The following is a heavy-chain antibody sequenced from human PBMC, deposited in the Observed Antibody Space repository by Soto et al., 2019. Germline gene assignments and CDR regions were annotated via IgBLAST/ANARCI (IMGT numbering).Heavy chain of an antibody. J-gene: IGHJ6*02. CDR3: ARLKDDILTGYYQPHYAMDP. D-gene: IGHD3-9*01. Sequence: PGESLKISCKGSGYSFTSYWISWVRQMPGKGLEWMGRIDPSDSYTNYSPSFQGHVAISADKSISTAYLQWSSLKASDTAMYYCARLKDDILTGYYQPHYAMDPWGQGTTVTVSS. CDR2: IDPSDSYT. CDR1: GYSFTSYW. V-gene: IGHV5-10-1*01.